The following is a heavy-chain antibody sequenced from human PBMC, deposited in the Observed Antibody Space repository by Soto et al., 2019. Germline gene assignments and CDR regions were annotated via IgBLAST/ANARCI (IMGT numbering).Heavy chain of an antibody. CDR2: IYYDGSNK. Sequence: QVQLVESGGGVVQPGRSLRLSCAASGFSFSSYGMHWVRQGPGKGLDWVAVIYYDGSNKYCADSVKGRFTISRDNSKNTLYLQMNSLRAEDTAVYYCARDEYPGAYSFGYYFDNWGRGTLVTVSS. D-gene: IGHD5-18*01. V-gene: IGHV3-33*01. CDR3: ARDEYPGAYSFGYYFDN. J-gene: IGHJ4*02. CDR1: GFSFSSYG.